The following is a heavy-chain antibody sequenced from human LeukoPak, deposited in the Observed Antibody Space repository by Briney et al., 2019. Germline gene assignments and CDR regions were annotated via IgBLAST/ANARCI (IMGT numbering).Heavy chain of an antibody. CDR3: ARGVGPEFDY. CDR2: IYHSGST. V-gene: IGHV4-38-2*02. D-gene: IGHD2-15*01. J-gene: IGHJ4*02. CDR1: RFSISSSYY. Sequence: SETLSLTCTVSRFSISSSYYWGWIRQPPGRGLEWIGSIYHSGSTYYNPSLKSRVTISVDTSKNQFSLKLSSVTAADTAVYYCARGVGPEFDYWGQGTLVTVSS.